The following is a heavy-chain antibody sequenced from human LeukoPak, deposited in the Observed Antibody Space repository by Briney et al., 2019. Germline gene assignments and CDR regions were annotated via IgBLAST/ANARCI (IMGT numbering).Heavy chain of an antibody. D-gene: IGHD3-22*01. CDR2: ISSSGSTI. J-gene: IGHJ4*02. Sequence: GGSLRLSCAASGFTFSDYYMSWIRQAPGKGLEWVSYISSSGSTIYYADSVQGRFIISRDNAKNSLSLQMNSLRAEDSGIYYCARATSDSSGYPVSDFWGQGTLVTVSS. CDR1: GFTFSDYY. V-gene: IGHV3-11*04. CDR3: ARATSDSSGYPVSDF.